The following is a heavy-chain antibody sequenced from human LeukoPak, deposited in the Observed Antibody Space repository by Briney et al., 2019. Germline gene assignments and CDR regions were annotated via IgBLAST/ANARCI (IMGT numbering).Heavy chain of an antibody. CDR2: IYYSGST. J-gene: IGHJ4*02. V-gene: IGHV4-59*01. CDR3: ARAWCGDCYGDLYFLFYY. D-gene: IGHD2-21*02. CDR1: GGSISSYY. Sequence: SETLSLTCTVSGGSISSYYWSWIRQPPGKGLEWIGYIYYSGSTNYNPSLKSRVTISVDTSKNQFSLKLSSVTAADTAVYYCARAWCGDCYGDLYFLFYYWGQGTLVTVSS.